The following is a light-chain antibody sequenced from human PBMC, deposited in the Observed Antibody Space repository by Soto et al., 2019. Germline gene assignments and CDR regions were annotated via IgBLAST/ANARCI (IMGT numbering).Light chain of an antibody. CDR1: QNINTW. CDR2: DAS. Sequence: DIQMTQSPSTLSASIGDRITITCRASQNINTWLAWYQQKPGRAPKVLIYDASSLESGVPSRISGSGSGTEFILTISSLQLDDFATYYCHQCYGYPYTFGQGTKLEIK. V-gene: IGKV1-5*01. J-gene: IGKJ2*01. CDR3: HQCYGYPYT.